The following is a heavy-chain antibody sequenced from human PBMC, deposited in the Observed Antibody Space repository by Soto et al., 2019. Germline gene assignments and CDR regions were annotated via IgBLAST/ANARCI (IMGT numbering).Heavy chain of an antibody. V-gene: IGHV3-74*01. J-gene: IGHJ4*02. CDR3: ARDIRRLFDY. CDR2: INADGSDT. Sequence: PGGSLRLSCAASGFTFGSDWMHWVRQPPGKGLVWVSRINADGSDTDYADSVKGRFAISRDNSKNTLYLQMNSLRAEDTAVYYCARDIRRLFDYWGQGTLVTVSS. CDR1: GFTFGSDW.